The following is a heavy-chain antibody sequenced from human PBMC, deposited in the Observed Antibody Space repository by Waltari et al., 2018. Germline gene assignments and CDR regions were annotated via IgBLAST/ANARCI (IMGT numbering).Heavy chain of an antibody. J-gene: IGHJ4*02. CDR3: ARTPMTIFGVVIGEVFDY. CDR1: GYTFTSYA. CDR2: INAGNGNT. V-gene: IGHV1-3*01. Sequence: QVQLVQSGAEVKKPGASVKVSCKASGYTFTSYAMHWVRQAPGQRLEWMGWINAGNGNTKYSQKFQGRVTMTRDTSASTAYMELSSLRSEDTAVYYCARTPMTIFGVVIGEVFDYWGQGTLVTVSS. D-gene: IGHD3-3*01.